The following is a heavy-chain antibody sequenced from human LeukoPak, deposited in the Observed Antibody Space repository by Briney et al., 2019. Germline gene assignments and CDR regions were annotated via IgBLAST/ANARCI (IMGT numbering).Heavy chain of an antibody. CDR2: IIPIFGTA. V-gene: IGHV1-69*13. CDR1: GGTFSSYA. J-gene: IGHJ4*02. Sequence: ASVKVSCKASGGTFSSYAISWVRQAPGQGLEWMGGIIPIFGTANYAQKFQGRVTITADESTSTAYKELSSLRSEDTAVYYCARRGGYSYGYFDYWGQGTLVTVSS. CDR3: ARRGGYSYGYFDY. D-gene: IGHD5-18*01.